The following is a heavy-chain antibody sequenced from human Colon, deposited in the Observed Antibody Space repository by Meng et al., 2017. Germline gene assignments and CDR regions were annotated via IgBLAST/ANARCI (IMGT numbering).Heavy chain of an antibody. V-gene: IGHV4-4*02. CDR2: IYHSGST. D-gene: IGHD6-19*01. CDR3: ASFPPPGKQWLVTDY. J-gene: IGHJ4*02. CDR1: GGSISSSNW. Sequence: QVQLQESGPGLVSPSGTLSLPCAVSGGSISSSNWWSWVRQPPGKGLEWIGEIYHSGSTNYNPSLKSRVTISVDKSKNQFSLKLSSVTAADTAVYYCASFPPPGKQWLVTDYWGQGTLVTVSS.